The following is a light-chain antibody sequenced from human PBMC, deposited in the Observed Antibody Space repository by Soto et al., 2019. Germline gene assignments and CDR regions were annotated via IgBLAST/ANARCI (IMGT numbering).Light chain of an antibody. CDR1: QSISNW. V-gene: IGKV1-5*03. CDR2: KAS. CDR3: QQYNIYPRT. J-gene: IGKJ1*01. Sequence: DIQMTQSPSTLSASVGDRVTITCRASQSISNWLAWYQQKPGKAPKLLIYKASTSETGVPSRFSGSGSGTEFNLTISSLQPDDSATYYCQQYNIYPRTFGQGTKVEIK.